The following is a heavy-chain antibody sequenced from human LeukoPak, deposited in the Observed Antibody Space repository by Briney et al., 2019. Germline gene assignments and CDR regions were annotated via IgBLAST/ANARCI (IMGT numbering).Heavy chain of an antibody. Sequence: PGGSLRLSCAASGFTFSNYGMNWVRQAPGKGLEWVSYIGTTTSTIYYADSLKGRFTIPRDNAKNSLYLQMNSLRDEDTAVYYCARHDYGGNSGDYWGQGTLVTVSS. J-gene: IGHJ4*02. CDR2: IGTTTSTI. D-gene: IGHD4-23*01. CDR1: GFTFSNYG. CDR3: ARHDYGGNSGDY. V-gene: IGHV3-48*02.